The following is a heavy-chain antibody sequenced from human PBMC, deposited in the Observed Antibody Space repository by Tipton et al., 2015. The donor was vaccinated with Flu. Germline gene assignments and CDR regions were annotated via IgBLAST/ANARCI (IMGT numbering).Heavy chain of an antibody. J-gene: IGHJ5*02. CDR2: ISAYNGNT. CDR3: GGEQGYFDWLFPGNWFDP. CDR1: GYTFTSYG. V-gene: IGHV1-18*01. D-gene: IGHD3-9*01. Sequence: QLVQSGAEVKKPGASVKVSCKASGYTFTSYGISWVRQAPGQGLEWMGWISAYNGNTNYAQKLQGRVTMTTDTSTSTAYMELRSLGSGGTAVYYGGGEQGYFDWLFPGNWFDPWGQGTLVTVSS.